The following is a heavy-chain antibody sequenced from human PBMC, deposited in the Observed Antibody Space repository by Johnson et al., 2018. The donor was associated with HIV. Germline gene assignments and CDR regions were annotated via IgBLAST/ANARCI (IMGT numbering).Heavy chain of an antibody. CDR2: IKQDGSEK. CDR1: GFTFSSYW. Sequence: VQLVESGGGVVRPGGSLRLSCAASGFTFSSYWMSWVRQAPGKGLEWVANIKQDGSEKYYVDSVKGRFTISRDNAKNSLYLHMNSLKPEDTAVYYCAKDLVWNSGSYWDAFDVWGQGTKVTVSS. D-gene: IGHD1-26*01. CDR3: AKDLVWNSGSYWDAFDV. J-gene: IGHJ3*01. V-gene: IGHV3-7*01.